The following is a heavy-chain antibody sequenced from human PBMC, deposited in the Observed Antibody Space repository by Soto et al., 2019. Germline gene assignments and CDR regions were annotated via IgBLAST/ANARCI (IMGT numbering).Heavy chain of an antibody. Sequence: QVQLVQSGAEVQKPGSSVKVSCKASGGTFSSYAISWVRQAPGQGLEWMGGIIPIFGSANYAQKFQGRVTITADESTSTAYMDLSSLRSDDTAVYYCARDLKRYYDSSGYGYYYYGMDVWGQGTTVTVSS. CDR3: ARDLKRYYDSSGYGYYYYGMDV. J-gene: IGHJ6*02. CDR2: IIPIFGSA. CDR1: GGTFSSYA. D-gene: IGHD3-22*01. V-gene: IGHV1-69*01.